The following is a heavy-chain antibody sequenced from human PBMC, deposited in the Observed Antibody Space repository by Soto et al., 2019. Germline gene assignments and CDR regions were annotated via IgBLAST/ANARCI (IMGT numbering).Heavy chain of an antibody. V-gene: IGHV4-34*01. J-gene: IGHJ6*03. D-gene: IGHD3-10*01. CDR1: GGAFSDNY. CDR2: INHIGSA. Sequence: QVQLQQRGAGLVKPAETLSLTCAVHGGAFSDNYWTWIRQSPGKGPAWIGEINHIGSANHNPSLKGRVAISVDTSNNQFSLRLHSVTAADTAVYYCAGLRASYYYIVVWGKGTTVTVS. CDR3: AGLRASYYYIVV.